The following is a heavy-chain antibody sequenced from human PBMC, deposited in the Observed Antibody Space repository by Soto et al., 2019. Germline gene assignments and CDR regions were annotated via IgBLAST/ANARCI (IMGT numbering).Heavy chain of an antibody. V-gene: IGHV2-26*01. Sequence: QVTLKESGPVLVKPTETLTLTCTVSGFSLSNARMGVTWIRQPPGKALEWLAHIFSNDEKSYSTSLKSRLTMFKDTSNSQVVLTMTNMDPVDPGTYYCARINDFLTGFDYWGQGTLVTVSS. CDR1: GFSLSNARMG. CDR2: IFSNDEK. CDR3: ARINDFLTGFDY. D-gene: IGHD3-9*01. J-gene: IGHJ4*02.